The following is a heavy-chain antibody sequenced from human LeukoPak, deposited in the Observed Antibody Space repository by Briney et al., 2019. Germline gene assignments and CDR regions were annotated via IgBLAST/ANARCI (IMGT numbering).Heavy chain of an antibody. CDR3: ARRERGYYYDSKNWFDP. CDR1: GGSVSSGSYY. Sequence: PSETLSLTCTVSGGSVSSGSYYWSWIRQPPGKGLEWIGYIYYSGSTNYNPSLKSRVTISVDTSKNQFSLKLSSVTAADTAVYYCARRERGYYYDSKNWFDPWGQGTLVTVSS. J-gene: IGHJ5*02. V-gene: IGHV4-61*01. D-gene: IGHD3-22*01. CDR2: IYYSGST.